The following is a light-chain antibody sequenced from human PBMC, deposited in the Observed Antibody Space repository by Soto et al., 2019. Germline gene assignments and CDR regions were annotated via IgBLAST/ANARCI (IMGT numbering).Light chain of an antibody. Sequence: QSVMTQPPSASGSPGQSVTMSCTGTSSDVGGYDFVSWYQQHPGKAPKLMIHEVSKRPSGVPDRFSGSKSGNTASLTVSGLQAEDEADYYCSSYAGSNNYVFGTGTKLTVL. J-gene: IGLJ1*01. CDR1: SSDVGGYDF. CDR2: EVS. V-gene: IGLV2-8*01. CDR3: SSYAGSNNYV.